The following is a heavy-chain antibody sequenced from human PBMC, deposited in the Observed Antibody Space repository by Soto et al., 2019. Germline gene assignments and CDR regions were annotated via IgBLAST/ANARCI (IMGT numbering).Heavy chain of an antibody. CDR3: ARDFSVSGYYGSGRTYYYYYGMDV. Sequence: GGSLRLSCAASGFTFSRYGMHWVRQAPGKGLEWVAVIWYDGSNKYYADSVKGRFTISRDNSKNTLYLQMNSLRAEDTAVYYCARDFSVSGYYGSGRTYYYYYGMDVWGQGTTVTVS. J-gene: IGHJ6*02. V-gene: IGHV3-33*01. CDR1: GFTFSRYG. D-gene: IGHD3-10*01. CDR2: IWYDGSNK.